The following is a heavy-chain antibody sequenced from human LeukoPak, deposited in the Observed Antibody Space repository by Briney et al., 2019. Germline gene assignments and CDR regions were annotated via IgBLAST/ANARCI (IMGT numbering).Heavy chain of an antibody. Sequence: GGSLRLSCAASGFTFGNAWMNWVRQAPGKGLEWVGRIKSKTDGGTTDYAAPVKGRFTISRDDSKNTLYLQMNSLKTEDTAVYYCTTDALDLPGFDYWGQGTLVTVSS. J-gene: IGHJ4*02. V-gene: IGHV3-15*07. CDR3: TTDALDLPGFDY. CDR2: IKSKTDGGTT. CDR1: GFTFGNAW.